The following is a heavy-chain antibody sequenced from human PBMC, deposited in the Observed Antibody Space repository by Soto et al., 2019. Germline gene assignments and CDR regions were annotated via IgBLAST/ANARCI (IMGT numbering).Heavy chain of an antibody. Sequence: QVQLVQSGAEVKKPGASVKVSCKASGYTFTGYYMHWMRQAPGQGHEWMGGINPNSGGTNYAQKFQGWVTMIRDTSISTAYMELSRLRSDDTAVYYCARDRLLWFGELYGYGMDVWGQGTTVTVSS. CDR1: GYTFTGYY. CDR3: ARDRLLWFGELYGYGMDV. J-gene: IGHJ6*02. D-gene: IGHD3-10*01. V-gene: IGHV1-2*04. CDR2: INPNSGGT.